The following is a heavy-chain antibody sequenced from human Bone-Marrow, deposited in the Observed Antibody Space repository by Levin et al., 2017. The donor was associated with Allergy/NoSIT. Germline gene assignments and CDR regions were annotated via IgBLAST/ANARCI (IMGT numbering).Heavy chain of an antibody. CDR3: ARDQFRRATIGARWFDP. V-gene: IGHV3-7*01. J-gene: IGHJ5*02. CDR2: IKEDGSEK. Sequence: GESLKISCAASGFTFSNSWMSWVRQAPGKGLEWVANIKEDGSEKYYMDSVKGRFTISRDNAKNSLYVQMNSLRAEDTAVYYCARDQFRRATIGARWFDPWGQGTLVTVSS. D-gene: IGHD5-24*01. CDR1: GFTFSNSW.